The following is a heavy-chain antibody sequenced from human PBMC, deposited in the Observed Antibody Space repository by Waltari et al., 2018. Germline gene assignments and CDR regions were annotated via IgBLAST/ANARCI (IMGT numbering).Heavy chain of an antibody. CDR3: ARESQNWNDRSFDC. V-gene: IGHV3-30-3*01. J-gene: IGHJ4*02. CDR1: GFTFANYA. D-gene: IGHD1-1*01. CDR2: ISYNGGNQ. Sequence: QVQLVESGGGVVQPGRSLRLSCAASGFTFANYAMHWVRQGPGKGLEWLAFISYNGGNQYSAASVKGRFTVSRDNSKNSLYLQMDSLRAEDTAVYYCARESQNWNDRSFDCWGQGTLVTVSS.